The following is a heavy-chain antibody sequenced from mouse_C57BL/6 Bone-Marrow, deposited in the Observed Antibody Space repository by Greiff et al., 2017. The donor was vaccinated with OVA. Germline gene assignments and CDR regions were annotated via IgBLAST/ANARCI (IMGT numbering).Heavy chain of an antibody. V-gene: IGHV1-55*01. CDR2: IYPGSGST. D-gene: IGHD1-1*01. CDR3: AVVGNDYYAMDY. J-gene: IGHJ4*01. CDR1: GYTFTSYW. Sequence: VQLQQPGAELVKPGASVKMSCKASGYTFTSYWITWVKQRPGQGLEWIGDIYPGSGSTNYNEKFKSKATLTVDTSSSTAYLQLSSLTSEDSGVQYCAVVGNDYYAMDYRGQGTSVTVSS.